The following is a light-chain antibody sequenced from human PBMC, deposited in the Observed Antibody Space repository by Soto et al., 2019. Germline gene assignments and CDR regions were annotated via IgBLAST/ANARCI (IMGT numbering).Light chain of an antibody. J-gene: IGLJ2*01. CDR1: SSDVGGYNY. Sequence: QSALTQPASVSGSPGPSITLSCTGTSSDVGGYNYVSWYQQHPGKAPKLMIYDVSNRPSGVSNRFSGSKSCNTASLTISGLQAEDEADYYCSSYTSSSTLVVFGGGTKLTVL. V-gene: IGLV2-14*01. CDR2: DVS. CDR3: SSYTSSSTLVV.